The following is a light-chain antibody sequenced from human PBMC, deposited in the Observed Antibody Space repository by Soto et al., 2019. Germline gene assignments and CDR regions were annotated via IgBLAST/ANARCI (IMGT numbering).Light chain of an antibody. CDR1: ESISYW. CDR3: QQYNGLSYT. V-gene: IGKV1-5*01. CDR2: DAS. Sequence: DIQMTQSPSTLSASVGDRVTITCRASESISYWLAWYQQKPGKAPKFLIYDASSLKSGVPSRFSGSGSGTEFTLTISSLQPVDFATYYCQQYNGLSYTFGQGTKLEI. J-gene: IGKJ2*01.